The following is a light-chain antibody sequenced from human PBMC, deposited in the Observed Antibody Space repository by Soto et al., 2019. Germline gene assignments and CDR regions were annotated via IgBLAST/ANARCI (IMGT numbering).Light chain of an antibody. V-gene: IGKV3-15*01. CDR3: QQYINWPLT. CDR1: QSVRTN. CDR2: DAS. Sequence: IVMTQPPATLSVSPGDRATLSCRASQSVRTNLAWYQVTPGQTPRLLIYDASTRATGVPARFSGTGSGTDFTLTIRSLQSDDFAVYYCQQYINWPLTFGGGTKVDIK. J-gene: IGKJ4*01.